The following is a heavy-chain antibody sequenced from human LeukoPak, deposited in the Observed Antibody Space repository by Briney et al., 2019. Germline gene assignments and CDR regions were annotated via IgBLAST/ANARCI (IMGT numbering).Heavy chain of an antibody. J-gene: IGHJ6*02. V-gene: IGHV1-18*01. Sequence: EASAKVSCKASGYTFTSYGISWVRQAPGQGLEWMGWISAYNGNTNYAQKLQGRVTMTTDTSTSTAYMELRSLRSDDTAVYYCARVLRYFDPRPLLDYYGMDVWGQGTTVTVSS. CDR1: GYTFTSYG. CDR2: ISAYNGNT. D-gene: IGHD3-9*01. CDR3: ARVLRYFDPRPLLDYYGMDV.